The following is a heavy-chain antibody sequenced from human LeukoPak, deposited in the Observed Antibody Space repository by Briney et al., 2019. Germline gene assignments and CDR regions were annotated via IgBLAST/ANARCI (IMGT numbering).Heavy chain of an antibody. CDR3: ARHYGADYYGSGSYYTAWFDP. CDR2: IYYSGST. J-gene: IGHJ5*02. V-gene: IGHV4-59*08. Sequence: SETLSLTCTVSGGSISSYYWSWIRQPPGKGLEWIGYIYYSGSTNYNPSLKSRVTIPVDTSKNQFSLKLSSVTAADTAVYYCARHYGADYYGSGSYYTAWFDPWGQGTLVTVSS. CDR1: GGSISSYY. D-gene: IGHD3-10*01.